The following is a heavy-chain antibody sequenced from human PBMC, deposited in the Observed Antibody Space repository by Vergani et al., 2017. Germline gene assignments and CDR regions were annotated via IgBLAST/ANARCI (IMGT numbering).Heavy chain of an antibody. CDR2: ISYDGSNK. CDR1: GFTFSSYG. V-gene: IGHV3-30*18. CDR3: AKGETYYDFWSGLNY. D-gene: IGHD3-3*01. J-gene: IGHJ4*02. Sequence: VQLVESGGGLVKPGGSLRLSCAASGFTFSSYGMHWVRQAPGKGLEWVAVISYDGSNKYYAVSVKGRFTISRDNSKNTLYLQMNSLRAEDTAVYYCAKGETYYDFWSGLNYWGQGTLVTVSS.